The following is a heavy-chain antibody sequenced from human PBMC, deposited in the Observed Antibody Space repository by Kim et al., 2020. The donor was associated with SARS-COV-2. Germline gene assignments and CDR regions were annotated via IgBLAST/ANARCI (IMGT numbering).Heavy chain of an antibody. V-gene: IGHV5-51*01. CDR1: GDSFTNYW. D-gene: IGHD1-7*01. Sequence: GESLKISCKGSGDSFTNYWIGWARQLPGKGLEWMGIIYPGDSDARYSPSFQGQVTISVDKSTTTAYLQWNSLKASDTAKYYCARSLFELEVPKGTFDIWGLGTMVTVSS. CDR2: IYPGDSDA. J-gene: IGHJ3*02. CDR3: ARSLFELEVPKGTFDI.